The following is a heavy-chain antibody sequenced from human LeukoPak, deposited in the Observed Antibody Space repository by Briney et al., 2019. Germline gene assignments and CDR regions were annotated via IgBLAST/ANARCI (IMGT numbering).Heavy chain of an antibody. CDR3: ARGITVGATTYGAFDI. Sequence: ASVKVSCKASGGTFSSYAISWVRQAPGQGLEWMGGGIPIFGTANYAQKFQGRVTITADESTSTAYMELSSLRSEDTAVYYCARGITVGATTYGAFDIWGQGTMVTVSS. D-gene: IGHD1-26*01. CDR1: GGTFSSYA. J-gene: IGHJ3*02. V-gene: IGHV1-69*13. CDR2: GIPIFGTA.